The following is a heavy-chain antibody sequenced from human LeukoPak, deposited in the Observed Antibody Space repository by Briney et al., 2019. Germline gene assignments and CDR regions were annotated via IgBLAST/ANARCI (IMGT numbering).Heavy chain of an antibody. CDR1: EFTLSSFS. J-gene: IGHJ4*02. CDR3: ARVGPATAFDY. V-gene: IGHV3-64*02. Sequence: PGGSLRLSCAASEFTLSSFSMHWVRQSSGRGLEYVSAINYKGGPTYYADSVMGRFTISRDNSKNTLYLQMASLRDEDMGVYYCARVGPATAFDYWGQGTQVTVSS. CDR2: INYKGGPT.